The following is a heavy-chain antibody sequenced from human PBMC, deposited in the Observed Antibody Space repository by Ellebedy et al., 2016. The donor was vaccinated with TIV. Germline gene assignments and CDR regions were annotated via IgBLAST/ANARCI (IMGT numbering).Heavy chain of an antibody. CDR2: IDPSDGST. CDR3: ARGRGVGETADF. CDR1: VYSFTTYY. V-gene: IGHV1-46*01. J-gene: IGHJ4*02. Sequence: AASVKVSCKASVYSFTTYYIHWARQSPGHGLEWMGLIDPSDGSTTSPLKFRARITMTRDTSTDTLYMEMSSLRNDDTAVYYGARGRGVGETADFWGQGTPVTVSS. D-gene: IGHD1-26*01.